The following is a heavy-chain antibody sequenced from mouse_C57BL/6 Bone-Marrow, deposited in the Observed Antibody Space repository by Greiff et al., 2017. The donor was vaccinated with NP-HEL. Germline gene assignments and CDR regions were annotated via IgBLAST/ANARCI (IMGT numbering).Heavy chain of an antibody. V-gene: IGHV1-80*01. J-gene: IGHJ2*02. CDR2: IYPGDGDT. D-gene: IGHD1-1*01. CDR3: ARRGTTVVDY. CDR1: GYAFSSYW. Sequence: VKLLQSGAELVKPGASVKLSCKASGYAFSSYWMNWVKQRPGKGLEWIGQIYPGDGDTNYNGKFKGKATLTADKSSSTAYMQLSSLTSEDSAVTSCARRGTTVVDYWGQGTSLTVSS.